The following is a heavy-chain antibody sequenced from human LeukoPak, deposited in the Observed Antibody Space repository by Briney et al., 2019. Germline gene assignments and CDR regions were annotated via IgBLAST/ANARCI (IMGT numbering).Heavy chain of an antibody. V-gene: IGHV1-18*01. J-gene: IGHJ4*02. CDR1: GYTFTSYS. CDR3: ARDGRYCSGGSCYALFPFDY. D-gene: IGHD2-15*01. Sequence: SVKVSCKASGYTFTSYSISWVRPGPGQGLEWMGWISAYNGNTNYAQKLQGRVTMTTDTSTSTAYMELRSLRYDDTAVYYCARDGRYCSGGSCYALFPFDYWGQGTLVTVSS. CDR2: ISAYNGNT.